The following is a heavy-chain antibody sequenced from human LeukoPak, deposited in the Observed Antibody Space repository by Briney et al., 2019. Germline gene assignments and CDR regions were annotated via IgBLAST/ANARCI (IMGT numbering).Heavy chain of an antibody. CDR2: IYTSGST. CDR1: GGSISSYY. V-gene: IGHV4-4*07. Sequence: PSETLSLTCTVSGGSISSYYWSWIRQPAGKGLEWIGRIYTSGSTNYNPSLKSRVTMSVDKSKNQFSLKLSSVTAADTAVYYCARDEYYHDSSGSRPHYYYMDVWGKGTTVTVSS. J-gene: IGHJ6*03. CDR3: ARDEYYHDSSGSRPHYYYMDV. D-gene: IGHD3-22*01.